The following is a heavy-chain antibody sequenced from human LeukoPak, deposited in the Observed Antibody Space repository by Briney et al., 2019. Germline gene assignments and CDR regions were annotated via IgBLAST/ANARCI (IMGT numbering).Heavy chain of an antibody. CDR3: ARQGGYYFDAFDI. D-gene: IGHD3-22*01. J-gene: IGHJ3*02. Sequence: SETLSLTCTDSGGSISSYYWSWIRQPPGKGLEWIGYIYYSGSTNYNPSLKSRVTISVDTSKNQFSLKLSSVTAADTAVYYCARQGGYYFDAFDIWGQGTMVTVSS. CDR1: GGSISSYY. CDR2: IYYSGST. V-gene: IGHV4-59*01.